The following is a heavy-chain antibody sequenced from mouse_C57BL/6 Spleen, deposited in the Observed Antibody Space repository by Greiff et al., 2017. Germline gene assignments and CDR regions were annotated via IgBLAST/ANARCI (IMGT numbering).Heavy chain of an antibody. Sequence: VQLQESGAELVRPGASVTLSCKASAYTFTDYEMHWVKQTPVHGLEWIGAIDPETGGTAYNQKFKGKAILTADKSSSTAYMELRSLTSEDSAVYYCTIAAWFAYWGQGTLVTVSA. J-gene: IGHJ3*01. CDR3: TIAAWFAY. V-gene: IGHV1-15*01. CDR1: AYTFTDYE. CDR2: IDPETGGT.